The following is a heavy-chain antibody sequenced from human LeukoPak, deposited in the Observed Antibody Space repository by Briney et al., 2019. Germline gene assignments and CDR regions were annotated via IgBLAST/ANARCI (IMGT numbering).Heavy chain of an antibody. D-gene: IGHD5-18*01. CDR1: GGSINGHY. CDR2: LYDTGNA. J-gene: IGHJ4*02. Sequence: SETLSLTCTVAGGSINGHYWSWIRQFPGRGLEWIGYLYDTGNANYNPSLRSRVTMSLDTPKNQFSLNLTSVTAADTAVYYCARGRGYSYGYYFDYWGQGTLVTVSS. CDR3: ARGRGYSYGYYFDY. V-gene: IGHV4-59*11.